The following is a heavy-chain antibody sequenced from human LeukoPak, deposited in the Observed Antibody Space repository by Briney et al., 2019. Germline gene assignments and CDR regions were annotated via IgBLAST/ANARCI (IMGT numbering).Heavy chain of an antibody. V-gene: IGHV3-7*01. CDR2: IKQDGSEK. CDR3: AIASGGYSYGFRGYYYYMHV. CDR1: GFTFSSYW. Sequence: PGGSLRLSCAASGFTFSSYWMTWVRQAPGKGLQWVANIKQDGSEKYYVDSVKGRFTISRDNAKNSLYLQMNSLRADDTAVYYCAIASGGYSYGFRGYYYYMHVWGKGPTVTVSS. D-gene: IGHD5-18*01. J-gene: IGHJ6*03.